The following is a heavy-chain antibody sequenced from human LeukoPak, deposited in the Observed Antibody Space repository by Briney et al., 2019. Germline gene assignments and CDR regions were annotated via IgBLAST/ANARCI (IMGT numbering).Heavy chain of an antibody. Sequence: GGSLRLSCGASGFTFDTYWMHWVRQAPGKGLVWVSGINSDGGTTTYADSVKGRFTISRDNAKNTLYLQMNNLRAEDTAIYYCATDYYVSGSYAGYWGQGTLVTVSS. D-gene: IGHD3-10*01. CDR2: INSDGGTT. V-gene: IGHV3-74*01. CDR1: GFTFDTYW. CDR3: ATDYYVSGSYAGY. J-gene: IGHJ4*02.